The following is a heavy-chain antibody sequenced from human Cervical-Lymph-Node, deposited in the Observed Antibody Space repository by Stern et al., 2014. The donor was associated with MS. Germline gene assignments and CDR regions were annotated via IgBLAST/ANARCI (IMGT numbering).Heavy chain of an antibody. CDR2: ISADNGNT. CDR1: GYRFTSYG. J-gene: IGHJ4*02. D-gene: IGHD3-3*01. CDR3: GRDSLEWLLVPEF. Sequence: QVQLVQSGAEVKKPGASVKVSCKASGYRFTSYGITWVRQAPGEGLEWMGWISADNGNTNYAQKYQDRVTMTTDTSTSTAYMELRNLRSDDTAVYFCGRDSLEWLLVPEFWGQGTQVTVSS. V-gene: IGHV1-18*01.